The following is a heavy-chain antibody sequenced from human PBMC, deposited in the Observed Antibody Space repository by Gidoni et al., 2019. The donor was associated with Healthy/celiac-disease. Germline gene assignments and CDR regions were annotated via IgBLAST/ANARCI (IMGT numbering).Heavy chain of an antibody. Sequence: QVQLVESGGGLVKPGGSLRLSRAASGFTFSDYYMSWIRQAPGKGLEWVSYISSSSSYTNYADSVKGRFTISRDNAKNSLYLQMNSLRAEDTAVYYCARAPSSSRGLYYYGMDVWGQGTTVTVSS. CDR1: GFTFSDYY. CDR2: ISSSSSYT. J-gene: IGHJ6*02. CDR3: ARAPSSSRGLYYYGMDV. V-gene: IGHV3-11*05. D-gene: IGHD6-6*01.